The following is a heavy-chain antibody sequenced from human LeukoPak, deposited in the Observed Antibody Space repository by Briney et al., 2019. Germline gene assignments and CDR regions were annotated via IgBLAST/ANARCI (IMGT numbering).Heavy chain of an antibody. CDR1: GFTFSSYE. Sequence: GGSLRLSCVASGFTFSSYEMNWVRQAPGKGLEWVSYISSSGSTIYYADSVKGRYTISRDNAKNSLYLQMNSLRAEDTAVYYCVREGSFYYYGMDVWGKGTTVTVSS. D-gene: IGHD3-10*01. V-gene: IGHV3-48*03. CDR2: ISSSGSTI. CDR3: VREGSFYYYGMDV. J-gene: IGHJ6*04.